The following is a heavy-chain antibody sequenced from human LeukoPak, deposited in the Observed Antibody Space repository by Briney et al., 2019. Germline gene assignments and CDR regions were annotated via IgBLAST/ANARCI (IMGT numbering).Heavy chain of an antibody. J-gene: IGHJ3*02. CDR2: ISSDSNYI. D-gene: IGHD2-2*01. CDR3: ASRYCTSTNCYAFDI. CDR1: GFSFSSYS. Sequence: GGSLRLSCAASGFSFSSYSMNWVRRAPGKGLEWVSSISSDSNYIFYADSVQGRFTISRDNAENSLFLQMNSLRAEDTAVYYCASRYCTSTNCYAFDIWGQGTMVTVSS. V-gene: IGHV3-21*01.